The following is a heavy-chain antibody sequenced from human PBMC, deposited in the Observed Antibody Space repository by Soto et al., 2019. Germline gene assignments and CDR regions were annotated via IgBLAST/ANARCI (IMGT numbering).Heavy chain of an antibody. J-gene: IGHJ6*02. Sequence: QVQLVESGGGVVQPGRSLRLSCAASGFTFSSYGMHWVRQAPGKGLEWEADMSYDGSNKYYADSVKGRFTISRDNSKNTLYLQMNSLRAEDTAVYYCAKDLRYTVTTPLVRYYGMDVWGQGTTVTVSS. V-gene: IGHV3-30*18. CDR1: GFTFSSYG. CDR2: MSYDGSNK. D-gene: IGHD4-17*01. CDR3: AKDLRYTVTTPLVRYYGMDV.